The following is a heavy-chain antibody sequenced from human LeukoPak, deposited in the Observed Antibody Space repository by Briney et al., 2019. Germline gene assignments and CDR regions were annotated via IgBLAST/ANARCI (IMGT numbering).Heavy chain of an antibody. CDR3: ARGRTGDRYSGYGMYYFDY. D-gene: IGHD5-12*01. J-gene: IGHJ4*02. V-gene: IGHV1-8*01. Sequence: GASVKVSCKASGYTFTSYDINWVRQATGQGLEWMGWMNPNSGNTGYAQKFQGRVTMTRNTSISTAYMELSSLRSEDTAVYYCARGRTGDRYSGYGMYYFDYWGQGTLVTVSS. CDR2: MNPNSGNT. CDR1: GYTFTSYD.